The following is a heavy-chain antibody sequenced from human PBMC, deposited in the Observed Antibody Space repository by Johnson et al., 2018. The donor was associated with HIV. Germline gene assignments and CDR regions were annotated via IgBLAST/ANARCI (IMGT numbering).Heavy chain of an antibody. CDR3: AKGGTVTTDAFDI. CDR1: GFTFTSYP. D-gene: IGHD4-17*01. J-gene: IGHJ3*02. Sequence: QVQLVESGGGVVQPGRSLRLSCAASGFTFTSYPMHWVRQAPGKGLEWVAVISYDGSNKYYADSVKGRFTIFRDNSKNTLYLQMNSLRTEDTALYYCAKGGTVTTDAFDIWGQGTMVTVSS. CDR2: ISYDGSNK. V-gene: IGHV3-30*04.